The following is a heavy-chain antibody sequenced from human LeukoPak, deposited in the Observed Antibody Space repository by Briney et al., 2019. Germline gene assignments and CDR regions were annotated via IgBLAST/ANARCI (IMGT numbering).Heavy chain of an antibody. J-gene: IGHJ5*02. D-gene: IGHD2-15*01. CDR3: ARDSYCSGGACSRGGYNWFDP. V-gene: IGHV1-8*01. CDR2: MNPDSRNT. CDR1: GYTFTSYD. Sequence: ASVKVSCKASGYTFTSYDINWVRQAAGQGLEWMGWMNPDSRNTGYAQKFQGRVTMTRNTSISTAYMELSSLRSDDTAIYYCARDSYCSGGACSRGGYNWFDPWGQGTPVTVSS.